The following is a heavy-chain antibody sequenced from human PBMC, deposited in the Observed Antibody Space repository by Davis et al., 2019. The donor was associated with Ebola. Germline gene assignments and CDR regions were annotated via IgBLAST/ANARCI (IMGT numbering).Heavy chain of an antibody. CDR2: INHSGRT. CDR1: GGSFSGYY. CDR3: ARGRVAVLVPAADNYHYYMDV. V-gene: IGHV4-34*01. Sequence: MPSETLSLTCAVYGGSFSGYYWSWIRQPPGKGLEWIGEINHSGRTNYKPSLKSRVTISADKSKNQFSLKLSSVTAADTAMYYCARGRVAVLVPAADNYHYYMDVWGKGTTVTVSS. D-gene: IGHD2-2*01. J-gene: IGHJ6*03.